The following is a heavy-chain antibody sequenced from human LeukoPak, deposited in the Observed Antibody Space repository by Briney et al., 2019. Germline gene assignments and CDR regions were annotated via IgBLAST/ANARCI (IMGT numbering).Heavy chain of an antibody. CDR2: IYPDNSNT. CDR3: ASARRGDYYWWFDP. CDR1: GYSFTGYW. Sequence: GESLKISCKGSGYSFTGYWIGWVRQMPVKGLEWMGIIYPDNSNTRYSPSFQGQVTISADKSINAAYLHWSSLRASDTAIYYCASARRGDYYWWFDPWGQGTLVTVSS. J-gene: IGHJ5*02. V-gene: IGHV5-51*01. D-gene: IGHD2-21*01.